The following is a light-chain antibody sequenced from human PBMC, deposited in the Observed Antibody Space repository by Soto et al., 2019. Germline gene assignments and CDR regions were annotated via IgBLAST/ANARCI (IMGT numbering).Light chain of an antibody. CDR2: HAS. J-gene: IGKJ1*01. Sequence: IQLTQSPTTLPASVGDRVTLTCRASESISNWLAWYQQRPGTAPKLLIFHASILETAVPSRCSGNGSGTEFTLTISSLQPGDFVTYYCQQYRTYSFGQGSRVEIK. V-gene: IGKV1-5*01. CDR3: QQYRTYS. CDR1: ESISNW.